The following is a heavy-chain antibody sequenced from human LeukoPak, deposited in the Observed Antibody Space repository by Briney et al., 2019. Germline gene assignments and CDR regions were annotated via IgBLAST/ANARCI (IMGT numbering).Heavy chain of an antibody. CDR3: AKDMGYTFGHAFDY. J-gene: IGHJ4*02. D-gene: IGHD5-18*01. V-gene: IGHV3-30-3*01. CDR1: GFTFSSYS. CDR2: TSYDGSNK. Sequence: PGGSLRLSCAASGFTFSSYSMHWVRQAPGKGLEWVALTSYDGSNKYYADSVKGRFTISRDNSKNTLYLQMNSLRTEDTAMYYCAKDMGYTFGHAFDYWGRGTLVTVSS.